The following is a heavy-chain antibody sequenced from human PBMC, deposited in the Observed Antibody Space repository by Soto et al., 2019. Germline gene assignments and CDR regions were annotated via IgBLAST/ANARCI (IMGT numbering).Heavy chain of an antibody. CDR1: GITFSSYA. CDR2: IIGSGGTT. D-gene: IGHD5-18*01. Sequence: EVQLLESGGGLVQPGGSLRLSCAASGITFSSYAMSWVRQAPGKGLEWVSTIIGSGGTTYYADSVKGRFTVSRDNSENTLSLQMNSLRAEDTAVYYCAKKRGVDAAGPGNYFDYWGQGTLVSVSS. J-gene: IGHJ4*02. CDR3: AKKRGVDAAGPGNYFDY. V-gene: IGHV3-23*01.